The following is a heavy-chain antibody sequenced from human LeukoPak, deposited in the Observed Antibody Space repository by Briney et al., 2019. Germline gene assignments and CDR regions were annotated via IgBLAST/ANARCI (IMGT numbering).Heavy chain of an antibody. CDR1: GYSFTSYW. Sequence: KVGESLKISCKGSGYSFTSYWISWVRQMPGKGLEWMGRIDPSDSYTNYSPSFQGHVTISADKSISTAYLQWSSLKASDTAMYYCARLLYSYGSGSYYGYYGMDVWGKGTTVTVSS. V-gene: IGHV5-10-1*01. CDR2: IDPSDSYT. CDR3: ARLLYSYGSGSYYGYYGMDV. D-gene: IGHD3-10*01. J-gene: IGHJ6*04.